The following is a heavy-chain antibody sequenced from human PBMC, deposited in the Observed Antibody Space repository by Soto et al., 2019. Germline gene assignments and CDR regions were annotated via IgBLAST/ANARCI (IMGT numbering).Heavy chain of an antibody. V-gene: IGHV1-58*01. CDR1: GFTFTSSA. J-gene: IGHJ6*02. CDR2: IVVGSGNT. D-gene: IGHD5-12*01. CDR3: ARDVVDIEMVMEYRGMDV. Sequence: GASVKVSCKASGFTFTSSAVQWVRQARGQRLEWIGWIVVGSGNTNYAQKFQERVTITIDTSTSTAYMELRGLRSDDTAVYFCARDVVDIEMVMEYRGMDVWGQGTTVTVSS.